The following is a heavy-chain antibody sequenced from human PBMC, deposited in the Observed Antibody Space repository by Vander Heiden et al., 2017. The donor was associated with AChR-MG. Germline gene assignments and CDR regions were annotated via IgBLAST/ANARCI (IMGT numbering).Heavy chain of an antibody. CDR2: ISGSGGST. D-gene: IGHD4-4*01. V-gene: IGHV3-23*01. CDR1: GFPFSSHA. J-gene: IGHJ6*03. CDR3: ARSNYVFSDYYYYYRDV. Sequence: EVQLLESGGGLVQPGGSLRLSCAASGFPFSSHAMSWVRQAPGKGLEWVSAISGSGGSTYYADSVKGRFTISRDNSKNTLYLQMNSLRAEDTAVYYCARSNYVFSDYYYYYRDVWGKGTTVTVSS.